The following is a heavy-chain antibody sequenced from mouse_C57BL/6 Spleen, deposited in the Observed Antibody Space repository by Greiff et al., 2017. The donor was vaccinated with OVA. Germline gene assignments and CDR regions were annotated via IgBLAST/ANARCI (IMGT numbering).Heavy chain of an antibody. V-gene: IGHV5-17*01. D-gene: IGHD1-1*01. CDR1: GFTFSDYG. Sequence: EVMLVESGGGLVKPGGSLKLSCAASGFTFSDYGMHWVRQAPEQGLEWVAYISSGSSTIYYADTVKGRFTISRDNAKNTLFLQRTSLRSEYTAMYYCARQGITTVVAPPGFAYWGQGTLVTVSA. CDR2: ISSGSSTI. J-gene: IGHJ3*01. CDR3: ARQGITTVVAPPGFAY.